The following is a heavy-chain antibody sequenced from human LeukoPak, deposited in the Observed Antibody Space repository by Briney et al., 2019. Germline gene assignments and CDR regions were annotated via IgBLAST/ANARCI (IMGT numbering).Heavy chain of an antibody. D-gene: IGHD6-13*01. J-gene: IGHJ5*02. CDR3: AKDVDISNWYGDWFDP. CDR1: GFTFSSYG. Sequence: GGTLRLSCAASGFTFSSYGMHWVRKAQGQGQERVTFIRYDGRNKYYADSAKGRFTISRVNSTNTQYLQMHSFINDDTTVYYYAKDVDISNWYGDWFDPWGQGALVTVSS. V-gene: IGHV3-30*02. CDR2: IRYDGRNK.